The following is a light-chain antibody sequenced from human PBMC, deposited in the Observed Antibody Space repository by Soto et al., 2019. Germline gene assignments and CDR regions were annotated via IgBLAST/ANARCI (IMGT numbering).Light chain of an antibody. Sequence: DIQMTQSPSTLSASVGDRVTITCRASQSISSWLAWYQQNPGKAPKLLIYDASSVASGVPSRFSGSGSVTAYTLPISSRQPDDFATYYCQQYNSYWGPFRRGTKVDI. CDR3: QQYNSYWGP. J-gene: IGKJ1*01. CDR1: QSISSW. CDR2: DAS. V-gene: IGKV1-5*01.